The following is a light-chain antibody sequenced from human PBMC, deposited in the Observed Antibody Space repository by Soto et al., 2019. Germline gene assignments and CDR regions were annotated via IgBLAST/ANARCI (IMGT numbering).Light chain of an antibody. Sequence: EIVVKNSPATLSLYTRERAPLSCRAGQSVRFYLAWYQQKPGQAPRLLVYDVSNRAPGVPDRFSGSGSGTDFTLTISSLEPEDFAVYYCQQRSNWPPTAFGQGT. V-gene: IGKV3-11*01. J-gene: IGKJ5*01. CDR1: QSVRFY. CDR2: DVS. CDR3: QQRSNWPPTA.